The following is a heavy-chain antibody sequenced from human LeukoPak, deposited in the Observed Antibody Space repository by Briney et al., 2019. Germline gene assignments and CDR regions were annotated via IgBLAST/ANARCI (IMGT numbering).Heavy chain of an antibody. CDR2: INHSGST. CDR3: ARLSIVPWAFDI. Sequence: SETLSLTCAVYGGSFSGYYWSWIRQPPGKGLEWIGEINHSGSTNYNPSLKSRVTISVDTSKNQFSLKLSSVTAADTAVYYCARLSIVPWAFDIWGQGTMVTVSS. CDR1: GGSFSGYY. D-gene: IGHD2-15*01. V-gene: IGHV4-34*01. J-gene: IGHJ3*02.